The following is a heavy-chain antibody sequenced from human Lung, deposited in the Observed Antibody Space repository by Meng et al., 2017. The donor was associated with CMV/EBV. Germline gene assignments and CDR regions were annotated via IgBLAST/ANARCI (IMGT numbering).Heavy chain of an antibody. V-gene: IGHV3-48*03. D-gene: IGHD3-3*01. CDR3: ARDDFWSGSPTFDF. J-gene: IGHJ4*02. CDR1: GFTFSTYE. CDR2: ISSSGGTI. Sequence: SCAASGFTFSTYEMNWVGQAPGKGLEWVSYISSSGGTIYYADSVEGRLTISRDNAKSSLYLQMNSLRAEDTAFYYCARDDFWSGSPTFDFWGQGTXVTVSS.